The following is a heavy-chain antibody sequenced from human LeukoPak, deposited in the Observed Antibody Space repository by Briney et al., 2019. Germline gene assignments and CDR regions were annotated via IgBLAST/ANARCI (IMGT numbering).Heavy chain of an antibody. CDR1: GFTFSTYW. J-gene: IGHJ5*01. Sequence: GGSLRLSCAASGFTFSTYWMKWVRQAPGKGLEWVASIKEDGSDKYYVDSVKGRLSISRDNAKNSLYLQMNSLRTEDTAVYYCAKGGHYNFDSWGQGTLVTVSS. V-gene: IGHV3-7*01. CDR3: AKGGHYNFDS. D-gene: IGHD1-1*01. CDR2: IKEDGSDK.